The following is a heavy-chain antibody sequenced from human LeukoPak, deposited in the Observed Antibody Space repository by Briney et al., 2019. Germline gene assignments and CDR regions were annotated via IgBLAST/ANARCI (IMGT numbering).Heavy chain of an antibody. CDR1: GGSFSGYY. Sequence: SETLSLACAVYGGSFSGYYWSWIRQPPGRGLEWIGEINHSGSTNYNPSLKSRVTISVDTSKNQFSLKLSSVTAADTAFYYCASQGHHGKIVGTTLSYFYMDVWGKGTTVTVSS. J-gene: IGHJ6*03. D-gene: IGHD1-26*01. V-gene: IGHV4-34*01. CDR2: INHSGST. CDR3: ASQGHHGKIVGTTLSYFYMDV.